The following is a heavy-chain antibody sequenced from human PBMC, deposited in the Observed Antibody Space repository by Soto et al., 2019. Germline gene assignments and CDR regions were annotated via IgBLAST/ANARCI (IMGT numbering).Heavy chain of an antibody. Sequence: EVQLVQSGAEVKKPGESLKISCKASGYRFTSQWIGWVRQMHGEGLDWMGIIYPGDSDTRYSPSFQGQVTISAAKSISTAYLQWSSLKASDTAIYYCARLVSGWNWDYWGQGTMVTVSS. J-gene: IGHJ4*02. V-gene: IGHV5-51*03. D-gene: IGHD1-7*01. CDR3: ARLVSGWNWDY. CDR2: IYPGDSDT. CDR1: GYRFTSQW.